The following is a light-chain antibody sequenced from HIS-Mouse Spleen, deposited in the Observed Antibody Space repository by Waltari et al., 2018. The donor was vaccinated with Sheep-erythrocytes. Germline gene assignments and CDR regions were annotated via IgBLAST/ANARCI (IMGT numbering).Light chain of an antibody. Sequence: QSALTQPASVSGSPGQSITISCTGTSSDVGSYNLVSWYQQHPGKAPKLMIYEGRKRPSVVSNLFSGAKSGNTASLTISGLQAEDEADYYCCSYAGSSTPWVFGGGTKLTVL. J-gene: IGLJ3*02. CDR3: CSYAGSSTPWV. CDR1: SSDVGSYNL. CDR2: EGR. V-gene: IGLV2-23*01.